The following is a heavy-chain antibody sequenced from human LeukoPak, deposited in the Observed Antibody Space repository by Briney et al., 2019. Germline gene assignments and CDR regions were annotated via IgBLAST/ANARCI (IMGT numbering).Heavy chain of an antibody. Sequence: GGSLRLSCAASGFTFSNYGMSWVRQAPGRGLEWVSAISGSGGSTYYADSVKGRFTISRDNSKNTLYLQMNSLRAEDTAVYYCAKDQRLLPPYDYWGQGTLVTVSS. CDR3: AKDQRLLPPYDY. J-gene: IGHJ4*02. CDR2: ISGSGGST. V-gene: IGHV3-23*01. D-gene: IGHD6-19*01. CDR1: GFTFSNYG.